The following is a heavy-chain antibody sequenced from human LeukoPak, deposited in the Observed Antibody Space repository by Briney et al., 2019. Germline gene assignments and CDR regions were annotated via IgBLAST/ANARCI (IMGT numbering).Heavy chain of an antibody. J-gene: IGHJ4*02. CDR3: ARGSLWFGEDY. D-gene: IGHD3-10*01. CDR1: GGSFSGYY. V-gene: IGHV4-34*01. CDR2: ISHSGST. Sequence: SETLSLTCAVYGGSFSGYYWSWIRQPPGKGLEWIGEISHSGSTNYNPSLKSRVTISVDTSKNQFSLKLSSVTAADTAVYYCARGSLWFGEDYWGQGTLVTVSS.